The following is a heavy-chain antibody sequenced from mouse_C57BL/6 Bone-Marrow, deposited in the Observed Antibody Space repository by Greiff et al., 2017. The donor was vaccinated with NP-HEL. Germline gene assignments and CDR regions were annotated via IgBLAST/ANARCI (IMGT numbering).Heavy chain of an antibody. J-gene: IGHJ4*01. V-gene: IGHV1-42*01. Sequence: VQLKESGPELVKPGASVKISCKASGYSFTGYYMNWVKQSPEKSLEWIGEINPSTGGTTYNQKFKAKATLTVDKSSSTAYMQLKSLTSEDSAVYYCASGDSNYDAMDYWGQGTSVTVSS. CDR3: ASGDSNYDAMDY. CDR1: GYSFTGYY. CDR2: INPSTGGT. D-gene: IGHD2-5*01.